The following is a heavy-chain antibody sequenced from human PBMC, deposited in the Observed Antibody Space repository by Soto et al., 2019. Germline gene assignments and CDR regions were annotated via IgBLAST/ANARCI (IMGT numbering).Heavy chain of an antibody. V-gene: IGHV3-23*01. Sequence: PGGSLRLSCAASGFTFSSYAMSWVRQAPGKGLEWVSAISGSGGSTYYADSVKGRFTISRDNSKNTLYLQMNSLRAEDTAVYYCAKDGALRYFDWFPPGYFDYWGQGTLVNVS. CDR1: GFTFSSYA. CDR2: ISGSGGST. CDR3: AKDGALRYFDWFPPGYFDY. J-gene: IGHJ4*02. D-gene: IGHD3-9*01.